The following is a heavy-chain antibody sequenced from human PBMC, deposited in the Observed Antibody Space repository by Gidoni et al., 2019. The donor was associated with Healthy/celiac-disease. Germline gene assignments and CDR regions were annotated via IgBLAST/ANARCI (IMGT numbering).Heavy chain of an antibody. CDR2: ISSSSSYI. Sequence: EVQLVESGGGLVKPGGSLRLSCAASGFTFSSYSMNWFRQAPGKGLEWVSAISSSSSYIYYADSVKGRFTISRDNAKNSMYLQMNSLRAEDTAVYYCASRRSGPAYYYGMDVWGQGTTVTVSS. J-gene: IGHJ6*02. CDR1: GFTFSSYS. D-gene: IGHD5-12*01. CDR3: ASRRSGPAYYYGMDV. V-gene: IGHV3-21*01.